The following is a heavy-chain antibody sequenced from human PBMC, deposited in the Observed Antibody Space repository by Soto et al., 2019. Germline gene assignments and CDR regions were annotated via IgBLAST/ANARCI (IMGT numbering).Heavy chain of an antibody. CDR1: GFTFSRYA. D-gene: IGHD5-18*01. J-gene: IGHJ6*02. V-gene: IGHV3-23*01. CDR2: ISSRGDRT. CDR3: AKETGYSYGFQPNALDV. Sequence: GGSLRLSCAGSGFTFSRYAMNWVRQAPGKGLEWVSIISSRGDRTSYAESVKGRFTISRDDSKNTLFLHMNSLGAEDTAVYYCAKETGYSYGFQPNALDVWGQGATVTVSS.